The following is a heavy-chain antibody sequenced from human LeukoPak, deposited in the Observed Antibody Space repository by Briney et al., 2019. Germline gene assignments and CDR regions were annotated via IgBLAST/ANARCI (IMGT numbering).Heavy chain of an antibody. CDR3: SVVTDY. CDR2: IRNKASGGST. J-gene: IGHJ4*02. Sequence: PGGSLRLSCRTSGFTFGDYIMSWFRQAPGKGLEWVGFIRNKASGGSTEYAASVQGRFTISRDDSKSIAYLQMNSLQTEDTAVYYCSVVTDYWGQGAMVAVSS. V-gene: IGHV3-49*03. D-gene: IGHD2-21*02. CDR1: GFTFGDYI.